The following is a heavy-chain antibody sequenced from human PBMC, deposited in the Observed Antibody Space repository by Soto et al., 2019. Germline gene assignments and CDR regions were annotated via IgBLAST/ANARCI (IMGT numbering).Heavy chain of an antibody. CDR2: IYYSGST. CDR1: GGSISSSSYY. CDR3: ARDGDYYYYYGMDV. D-gene: IGHD2-15*01. Sequence: SETLSLTCTVSGGSISSSSYYWGWIRQPPGKGLEWIGSIYYSGSTYYNPSLKSRVTISVDTPKNQFSLKLSSVTAADTAVYYCARDGDYYYYYGMDVWGQGTTVTVSS. V-gene: IGHV4-39*02. J-gene: IGHJ6*02.